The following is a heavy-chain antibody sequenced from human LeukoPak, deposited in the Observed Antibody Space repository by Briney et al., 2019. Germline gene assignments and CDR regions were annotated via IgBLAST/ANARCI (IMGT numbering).Heavy chain of an antibody. V-gene: IGHV3-30-3*01. Sequence: GRSLRLSCAASGFTFSSYAMDWVRQAPDKGLEWVAVISYDGSHKYYADSVKGRFTISRDNSKNTLYLQMNSLRAEDTAVYYCAKDMLYGDYPNWFDPWGQGTLATVSS. CDR3: AKDMLYGDYPNWFDP. D-gene: IGHD4-17*01. CDR2: ISYDGSHK. CDR1: GFTFSSYA. J-gene: IGHJ5*02.